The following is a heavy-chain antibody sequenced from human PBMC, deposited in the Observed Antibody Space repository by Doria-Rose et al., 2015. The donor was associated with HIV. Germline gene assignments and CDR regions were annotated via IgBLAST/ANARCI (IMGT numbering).Heavy chain of an antibody. CDR3: ARIKSSRWYHKYYFDF. J-gene: IGHJ4*02. CDR1: GVSLSSPGVG. D-gene: IGHD6-13*01. CDR2: IFSDDER. Sequence: SGPVLVKPTETLTLTCTVSGVSLSSPGVGVSWIRQPPGKALEWLAHIFSDDERSYKTSLKIRLTISRGTCKSQVVLTMTDMDPVDTATYYCARIKSSRWYHKYYFDFWGQGTLVIVSA. V-gene: IGHV2-26*01.